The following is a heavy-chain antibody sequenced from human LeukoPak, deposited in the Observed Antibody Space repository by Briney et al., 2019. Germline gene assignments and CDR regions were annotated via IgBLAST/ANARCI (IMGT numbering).Heavy chain of an antibody. CDR3: ASLPSPSSSGY. V-gene: IGHV3-48*03. CDR1: GFTFSSYE. J-gene: IGHJ4*02. CDR2: ISSSGSTI. Sequence: GGSLRLSCAASGFTFSSYEMNWVRQAPGKGLEWVSYISSSGSTIYYADSVKGRFTISRDNAKNSLYLQMNSLRAEDTAVYYCASLPSPSSSGYWGQGALVTVSS. D-gene: IGHD6-19*01.